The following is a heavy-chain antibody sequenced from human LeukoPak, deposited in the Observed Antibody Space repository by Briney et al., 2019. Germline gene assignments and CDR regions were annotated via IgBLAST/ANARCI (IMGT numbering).Heavy chain of an antibody. CDR2: IYPGDSDT. D-gene: IGHD2-15*01. CDR1: GYSYTSYW. CDR3: ARLGGHHSPFDN. J-gene: IGHJ4*02. V-gene: IGHV5-51*01. Sequence: TGEALKISCQSSGYSYTSYWIGWVRQMPGKGLEWMGIIYPGDSDTRYSRSFQGQVTISADKSLRTAYLQWRSLKASDTGIYFCARLGGHHSPFDNWGQGTRVLVSS.